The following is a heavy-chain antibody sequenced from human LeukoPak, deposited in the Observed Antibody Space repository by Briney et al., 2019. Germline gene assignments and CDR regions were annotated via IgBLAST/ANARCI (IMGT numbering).Heavy chain of an antibody. CDR2: IRSKAYGGTT. Sequence: GGSLRLSCTASGFTFGDYAMSWVRQAPGKGLEWVGFIRSKAYGGTTKNAASVKGRFTISRDDSKSIAYLQMNSLKTEDTAVYYCTRDRFYVWFDPWGQGTLVTVSS. V-gene: IGHV3-49*04. J-gene: IGHJ5*02. D-gene: IGHD3-16*01. CDR3: TRDRFYVWFDP. CDR1: GFTFGDYA.